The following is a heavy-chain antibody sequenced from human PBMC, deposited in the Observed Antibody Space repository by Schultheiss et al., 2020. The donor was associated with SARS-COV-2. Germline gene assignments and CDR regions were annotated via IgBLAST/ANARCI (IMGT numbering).Heavy chain of an antibody. Sequence: GGSLRLSCAASGFTVSSNYMSWVRQAPGKGLEWVSSISSSSSYIYYADSVKCRFTISRDNAKNSLYLQMNSLRAEDTAVYYCASLVVRTTVTPGWGQGTLVTVSS. D-gene: IGHD4-17*01. CDR3: ASLVVRTTVTPG. J-gene: IGHJ4*02. V-gene: IGHV3-21*04. CDR1: GFTVSSNY. CDR2: ISSSSSYI.